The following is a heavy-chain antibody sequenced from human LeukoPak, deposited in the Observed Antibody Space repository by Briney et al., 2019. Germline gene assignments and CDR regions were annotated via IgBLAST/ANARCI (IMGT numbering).Heavy chain of an antibody. CDR1: GYSFTSYW. Sequence: GESLKISCKGSGYSFTSYWIGWVRQMPGKGLEWMGIIYPGDSDTRYSPSFQGQVTISADKSISTAYLQWSSLKASDTAMYYCARLPPPWFGLNWFDPWGQGTLVTVSS. CDR3: ARLPPPWFGLNWFDP. CDR2: IYPGDSDT. V-gene: IGHV5-51*01. D-gene: IGHD3-10*01. J-gene: IGHJ5*02.